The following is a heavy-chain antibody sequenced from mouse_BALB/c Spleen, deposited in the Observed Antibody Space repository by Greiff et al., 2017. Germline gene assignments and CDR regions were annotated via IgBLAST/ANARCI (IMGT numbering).Heavy chain of an antibody. V-gene: IGHV3-2*02. Sequence: EVQLVESGPGLVKPSQSLSLTCTVTGYSITSDYAWNWIRQFPGNKLEWMGYISYSGSTSYNPSLKSRISITRDTSKNQFFLQLNSVTTEDTATYYCAREREVRAWFAYWGQGTLVTVSA. CDR1: GYSITSDYA. D-gene: IGHD2-14*01. J-gene: IGHJ3*01. CDR3: AREREVRAWFAY. CDR2: ISYSGST.